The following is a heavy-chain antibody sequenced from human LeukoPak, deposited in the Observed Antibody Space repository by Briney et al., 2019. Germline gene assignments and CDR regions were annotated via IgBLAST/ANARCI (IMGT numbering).Heavy chain of an antibody. CDR3: AREVVVVPAAKYRWFDP. Sequence: PSETLSLTCTVSGGSISSSSYYWGWIRQPPGKGLEWIGSIHYSGSTYYNPSLKSRVTISVDTSKNQFSLKLSSVTAADTAVYYCAREVVVVPAAKYRWFDPWGQGTLVTVSS. D-gene: IGHD2-2*01. J-gene: IGHJ5*02. CDR1: GGSISSSSYY. CDR2: IHYSGST. V-gene: IGHV4-39*02.